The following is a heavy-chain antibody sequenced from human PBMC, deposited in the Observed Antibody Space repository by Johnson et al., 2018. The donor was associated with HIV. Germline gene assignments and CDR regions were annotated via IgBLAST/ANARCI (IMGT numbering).Heavy chain of an antibody. Sequence: VQLVESGGDLVKPGGSLRLSCAASGFIFSHAWMSWVRQAPGKGLEWVGRIKSKTDGGTIDYAAPVKGRCTISRDDSKNTLYVQMNSLKTEDTAVYYCATDRGYYDSSGYSRVFDIWGQGTMVTVSS. CDR2: IKSKTDGGTI. V-gene: IGHV3-15*01. J-gene: IGHJ3*02. D-gene: IGHD3-22*01. CDR1: GFIFSHAW. CDR3: ATDRGYYDSSGYSRVFDI.